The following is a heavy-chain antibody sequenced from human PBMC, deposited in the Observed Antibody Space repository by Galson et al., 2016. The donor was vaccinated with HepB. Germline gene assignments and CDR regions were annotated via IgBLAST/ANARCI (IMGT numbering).Heavy chain of an antibody. CDR1: GYTFTSYR. Sequence: SVKVSCKASGYTFTSYRMHWVRQAPGQRLEWMGIINPSGGSASYAQKFQDRVTMTRDTSTSTVYMELSSLRSEDTAVYYCVRSLGSGSQAYYGMDVWGKGTTVTVSS. J-gene: IGHJ6*04. V-gene: IGHV1-46*03. CDR3: VRSLGSGSQAYYGMDV. CDR2: INPSGGSA. D-gene: IGHD3-10*01.